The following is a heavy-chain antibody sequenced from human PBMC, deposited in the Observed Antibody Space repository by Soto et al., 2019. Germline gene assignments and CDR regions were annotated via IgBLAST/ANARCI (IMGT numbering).Heavy chain of an antibody. CDR1: GFTFSNYA. J-gene: IGHJ4*02. CDR2: IGGSGRNT. Sequence: LRLSCAASGFTFSNYAITWVRQAPGKGLEWVSAIGGSGRNTFYADSVKGRFTISRDNSKNTLYLQMNSLRADDTAIYYCAKVQDLYFGQDYFDYWGQGTLVTVS. CDR3: AKVQDLYFGQDYFDY. D-gene: IGHD3-9*01. V-gene: IGHV3-23*01.